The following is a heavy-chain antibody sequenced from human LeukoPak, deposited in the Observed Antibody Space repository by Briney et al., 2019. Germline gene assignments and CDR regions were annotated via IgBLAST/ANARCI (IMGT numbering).Heavy chain of an antibody. V-gene: IGHV4-4*09. D-gene: IGHD2-21*01. CDR1: GGSISSYY. J-gene: IGHJ4*02. Sequence: PSETLSLTCTVSGGSISSYYWSWIRQPPGKGLEWIGYIFTSGSTNYNPSPKSRVTISVDTSKNQFSLKLSSVTAADTAVYYCARRGPRSTYFDYWGQGTLVTVSS. CDR2: IFTSGST. CDR3: ARRGPRSTYFDY.